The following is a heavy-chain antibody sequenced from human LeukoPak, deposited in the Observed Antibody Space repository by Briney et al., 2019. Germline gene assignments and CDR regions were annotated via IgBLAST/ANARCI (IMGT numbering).Heavy chain of an antibody. V-gene: IGHV3-30*04. CDR1: GFTFSSYA. Sequence: GGSLRLSCAASGFTFSSYAMHWVRQAPGKGLEWVAVISFDGSNKYYADSVKGRSTISRDNSKNTLYLQMNSLRAEDTAVYYSARGSRTIVTTKFARGHYMDVWGKGTTVTVSS. CDR2: ISFDGSNK. J-gene: IGHJ6*03. CDR3: ARGSRTIVTTKFARGHYMDV. D-gene: IGHD5-12*01.